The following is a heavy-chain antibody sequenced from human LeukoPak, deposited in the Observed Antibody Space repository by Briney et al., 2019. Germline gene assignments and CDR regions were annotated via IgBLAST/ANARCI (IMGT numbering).Heavy chain of an antibody. Sequence: GGSLRLSCAASGFTFSSYAMHWVRQAPGKGLEWVAVISYDGSNKYYADSVKGRFTISRDTSKNTLYLQMNSLRAEDTAVYYCVRHNHMDVWGQGTTVTVSS. CDR3: VRHNHMDV. CDR2: ISYDGSNK. J-gene: IGHJ6*02. V-gene: IGHV3-30-3*01. CDR1: GFTFSSYA.